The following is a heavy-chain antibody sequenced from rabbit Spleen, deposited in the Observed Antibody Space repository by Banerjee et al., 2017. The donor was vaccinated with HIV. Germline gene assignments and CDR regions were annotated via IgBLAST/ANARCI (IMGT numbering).Heavy chain of an antibody. CDR1: GFDFSSSDY. Sequence: QSLEESGGDLVKPGASLTLTCTASGFDFSSSDYMCWVRQAPGKGLEWISCIDGGSSGFTYSATWAKGRFTCSKTSSTTVTLQMTSLTVADTATYFCARDTASSFSSYGMDLWGPGTLVHRL. D-gene: IGHD6-1*01. CDR2: IDGGSSGFT. CDR3: ARDTASSFSSYGMDL. V-gene: IGHV1S40*01. J-gene: IGHJ6*01.